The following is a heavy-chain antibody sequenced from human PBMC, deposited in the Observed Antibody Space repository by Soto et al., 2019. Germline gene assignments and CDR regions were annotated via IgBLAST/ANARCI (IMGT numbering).Heavy chain of an antibody. CDR2: IYPGDSDA. Sequence: GESLKSSCNASGYTFTTYWIGWVRQMPGKGLEWVGIIYPGDSDARYSPSFQGHVTISADKSITTAYLQWSSLKASDTAMYYCATLPRRDGYNPDAFHFWGQGTMVTVSS. J-gene: IGHJ3*01. CDR1: GYTFTTYW. V-gene: IGHV5-51*01. CDR3: ATLPRRDGYNPDAFHF. D-gene: IGHD5-12*01.